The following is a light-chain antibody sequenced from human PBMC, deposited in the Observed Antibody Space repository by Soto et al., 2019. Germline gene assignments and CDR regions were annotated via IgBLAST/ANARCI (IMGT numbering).Light chain of an antibody. Sequence: EIVMTQSPATVSVSPGERVPLSCRASQRISTNLAWYQQKPGQARRLLIFGASNWATAVPARFTASGSGTEYTLTIGRRLSEDFAHYCCQQCHTGPPITFCAGPKV. V-gene: IGKV3-15*01. CDR3: QQCHTGPPIT. J-gene: IGKJ4*01. CDR1: QRISTN. CDR2: GAS.